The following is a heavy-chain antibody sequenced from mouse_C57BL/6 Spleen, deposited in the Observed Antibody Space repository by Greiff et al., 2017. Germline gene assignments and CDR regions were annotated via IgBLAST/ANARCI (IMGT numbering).Heavy chain of an antibody. V-gene: IGHV6-3*01. D-gene: IGHD1-1*01. J-gene: IGHJ4*01. CDR2: IRLKSDNSST. CDR1: GFTFSNYW. CDR3: TVRGGGSSPYYYAMDY. Sequence: EVKVEESGGGLVQPGGSMKLSCVASGFTFSNYWMNWVRQSPEKGLEWVAQIRLKSDNSSTHYAESVQGRFTISRDDSKSSVYLQMNNLRAEDTGIYYCTVRGGGSSPYYYAMDYWGQGTSVTVSS.